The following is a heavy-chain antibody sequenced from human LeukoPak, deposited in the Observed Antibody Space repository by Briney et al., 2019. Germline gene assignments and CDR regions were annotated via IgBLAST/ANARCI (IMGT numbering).Heavy chain of an antibody. CDR2: IYYSGST. D-gene: IGHD3-10*01. Sequence: SSQTLSLTCTVSGGSISSYYWSWIRQPPGKGLEWIGYIYYSGSTNYNPSLKSRVTISVDTSKNQFSLKLSSVTAADTAVYYCARYGNSMVRGFFDYWGQGTLVTVSS. CDR1: GGSISSYY. CDR3: ARYGNSMVRGFFDY. J-gene: IGHJ4*02. V-gene: IGHV4-59*01.